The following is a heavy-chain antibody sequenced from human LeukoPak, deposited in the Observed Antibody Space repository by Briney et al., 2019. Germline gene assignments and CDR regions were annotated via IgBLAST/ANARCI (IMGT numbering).Heavy chain of an antibody. CDR2: IRDYNGNT. CDR1: GYTFTSYG. D-gene: IGHD5-12*01. Sequence: GASVTVSCMASGYTFTSYGISWVRQAPGQGLEWMGWIRDYNGNTNYAQKLQGRVTMNTDTSTSTAYMELRSLRSDDTAVYYCARVPIVATIGADYWGQGTLVTVSS. J-gene: IGHJ4*02. V-gene: IGHV1-18*01. CDR3: ARVPIVATIGADY.